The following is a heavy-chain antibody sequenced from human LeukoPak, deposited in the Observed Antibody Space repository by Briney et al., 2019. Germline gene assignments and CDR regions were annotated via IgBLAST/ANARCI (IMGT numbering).Heavy chain of an antibody. CDR3: AKDWSGSDYFDY. D-gene: IGHD1-14*01. Sequence: GGSLRLSCAASGFTFNTYAMSWVRHAPGKGLEWVSSISASGASTYYADSVKGRFTISRDNSENTVYLQMNSLRAEDTAIYYCAKDWSGSDYFDYWGQGTLVTVSS. CDR2: ISASGAST. V-gene: IGHV3-23*01. J-gene: IGHJ4*02. CDR1: GFTFNTYA.